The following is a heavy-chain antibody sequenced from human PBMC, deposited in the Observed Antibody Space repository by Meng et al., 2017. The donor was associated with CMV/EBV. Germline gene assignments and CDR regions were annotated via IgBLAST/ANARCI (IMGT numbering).Heavy chain of an antibody. D-gene: IGHD3-22*01. CDR1: GNSFTSYW. J-gene: IGHJ1*01. Sequence: KVSGNSFTSYWISWVRQMPGKGLEWMGRIDPSDSYTNYSPSFQGHVTISADKSISTAYLQWSSLKASDTAMYYCAGTYYYDSSGYNHWGQGTLVTVSS. CDR3: AGTYYYDSSGYNH. V-gene: IGHV5-10-1*01. CDR2: IDPSDSYT.